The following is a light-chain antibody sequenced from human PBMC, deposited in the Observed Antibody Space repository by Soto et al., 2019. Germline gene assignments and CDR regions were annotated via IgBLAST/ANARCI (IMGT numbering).Light chain of an antibody. CDR3: QSYDDSLSGSWV. J-gene: IGLJ1*01. CDR2: VDN. Sequence: SVLTQPPSVSGAPGQRVTISCSGTSSNVGAASDVYWYQQLPGTAPRLLISVDNKRPSGVPDRFSASKSGTSASLAITGLRPEDEADYYCQSYDDSLSGSWVFGTGTKLTVL. V-gene: IGLV1-40*01. CDR1: SSNVGAASD.